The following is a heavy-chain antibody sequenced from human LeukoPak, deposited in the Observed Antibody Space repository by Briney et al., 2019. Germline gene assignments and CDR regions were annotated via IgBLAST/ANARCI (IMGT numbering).Heavy chain of an antibody. CDR1: GYSFTSYW. Sequence: GESLKISCKGSGYSFTSYWIGWVRQMPGKGLEWMGIIYPGDSDTRYSPSFQGQVTISADKSISTACLQWSSLKASDTAMYYCARISPDSSGYYYFDYWGQGTLVTVSS. D-gene: IGHD3-22*01. J-gene: IGHJ4*02. V-gene: IGHV5-51*01. CDR3: ARISPDSSGYYYFDY. CDR2: IYPGDSDT.